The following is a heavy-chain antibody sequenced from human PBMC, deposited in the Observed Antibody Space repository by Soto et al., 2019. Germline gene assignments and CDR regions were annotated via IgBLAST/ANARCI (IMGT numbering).Heavy chain of an antibody. V-gene: IGHV3-9*01. D-gene: IGHD6-13*01. CDR1: GFTFDDYA. J-gene: IGHJ5*02. CDR2: ISWSSGNI. CDR3: ARGGSGALTAAAGRTNWFDP. Sequence: EVQLMESGGGVVQPGRSLRLSCTGSGFTFDDYAMYWVRQRPGAGLEWVAGISWSSGNIAHADSVKGRFTVSRDNDMSSLYLQMNSLRVEDTAMYYCARGGSGALTAAAGRTNWFDPWGQGTLVIVSS.